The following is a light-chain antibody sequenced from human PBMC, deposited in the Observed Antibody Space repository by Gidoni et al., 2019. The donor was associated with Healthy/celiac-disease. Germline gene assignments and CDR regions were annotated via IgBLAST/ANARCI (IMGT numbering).Light chain of an antibody. CDR2: AAS. Sequence: IQITQFPSSLSASVGDRVTITCRASQSISSYLNWYQQKPGKAPKLLIYAASSLQSGVPSRFSGSGSGTDFTLTISSLQPEDFATYYCQQSYSTPWTFGQGTKVEIK. CDR1: QSISSY. V-gene: IGKV1-39*01. J-gene: IGKJ1*01. CDR3: QQSYSTPWT.